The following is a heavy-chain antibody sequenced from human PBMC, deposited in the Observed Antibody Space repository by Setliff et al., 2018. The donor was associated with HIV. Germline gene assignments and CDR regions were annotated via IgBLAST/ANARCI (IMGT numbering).Heavy chain of an antibody. CDR3: ARDDHHYESGRYYSDWYFDL. J-gene: IGHJ2*01. CDR1: GGTFSNYA. D-gene: IGHD3-10*01. Sequence: SVKVSCKASGGTFSNYAISWVRQAPGQGLEWMGGIIPIFGSTKYAQKFQGRVTITADESTSTADMELSSLRSEDTAVYYCARDDHHYESGRYYSDWYFDLWGRGTLVTVSS. V-gene: IGHV1-69*13. CDR2: IIPIFGST.